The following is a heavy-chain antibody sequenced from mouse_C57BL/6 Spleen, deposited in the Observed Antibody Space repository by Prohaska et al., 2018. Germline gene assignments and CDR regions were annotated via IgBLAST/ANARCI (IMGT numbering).Heavy chain of an antibody. CDR3: MRYGNYNYYDV. CDR1: GFTFSGFW. CDR2: INSEGSEI. J-gene: IGHJ1*01. D-gene: IGHD2-1*01. Sequence: EVQLLENGGGLVQPGGSRGLSCEGSGFTFSGFWMSWVRQTHGKTLEWIVDINSEGSEINYAPSIKDRFTIFSDNERSPLYLEMRKLRPSYTATYFCMRYGNYNYYDVWVPPTTPTVPS. V-gene: IGHV11-2*01.